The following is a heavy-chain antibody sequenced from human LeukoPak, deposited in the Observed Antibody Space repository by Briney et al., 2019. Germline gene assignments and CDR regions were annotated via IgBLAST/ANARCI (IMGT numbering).Heavy chain of an antibody. V-gene: IGHV4-34*01. CDR3: ARLTIFGYYYYYYMDV. Sequence: SETLSLTCAVYGGSFSGYYWSWIRQPPGKGLEWIGEINHSGSTNYNPSLKSRVTISVDTSKNQFSLKLSSVTAADTAVYYCARLTIFGYYYYYYMDVWGKGTTVTVSS. CDR2: INHSGST. D-gene: IGHD3-3*01. CDR1: GGSFSGYY. J-gene: IGHJ6*03.